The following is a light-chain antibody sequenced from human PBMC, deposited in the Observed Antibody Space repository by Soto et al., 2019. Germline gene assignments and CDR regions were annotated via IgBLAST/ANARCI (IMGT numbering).Light chain of an antibody. CDR2: GAS. CDR1: QSVSRN. V-gene: IGKV3-15*01. J-gene: IGKJ2*01. Sequence: EVVLTQSPATLPVSPGDRATLSCRASQSVSRNLAWYQQKPGQAPRLLIYGASTRATGVPARFSGSGSVTEFTLSISSLQSEDVAVYYCQQYGDWPPETFGQGTKLEI. CDR3: QQYGDWPPET.